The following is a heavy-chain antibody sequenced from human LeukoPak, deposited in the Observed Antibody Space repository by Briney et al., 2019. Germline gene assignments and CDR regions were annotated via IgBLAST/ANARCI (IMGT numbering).Heavy chain of an antibody. J-gene: IGHJ4*02. V-gene: IGHV1-2*02. Sequence: ASVKVSFKASGNTFTAYYMHWGRQAPGQGLGWMGWINPHSGGTNYAQKFQGRVTMTRDTSISTAYMELTRLRPDDTAVYYCARDHIPGIAVAGTLDNWGQGTLVTVSS. D-gene: IGHD6-19*01. CDR3: ARDHIPGIAVAGTLDN. CDR2: INPHSGGT. CDR1: GNTFTAYY.